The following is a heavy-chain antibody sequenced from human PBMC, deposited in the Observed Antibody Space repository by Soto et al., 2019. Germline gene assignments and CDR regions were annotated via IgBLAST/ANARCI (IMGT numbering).Heavy chain of an antibody. Sequence: GGSLRLSCAASGFTFSDHYMDWVRQAPRKGLEWVGRTRNKANSYTTEYAASVKGRFTISRDDSKNSLYLQMNSLKTEDTAVYYCASSSGWYFGAFDIWGQGTMVTVSS. CDR2: TRNKANSYTT. CDR1: GFTFSDHY. D-gene: IGHD6-19*01. CDR3: ASSSGWYFGAFDI. J-gene: IGHJ3*02. V-gene: IGHV3-72*01.